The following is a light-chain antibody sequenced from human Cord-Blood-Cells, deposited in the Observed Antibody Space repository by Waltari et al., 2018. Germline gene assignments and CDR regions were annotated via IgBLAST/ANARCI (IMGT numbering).Light chain of an antibody. CDR3: AAWDDSLNGWV. V-gene: IGLV2-11*01. Sequence: QSALTQPRSVSGSPGQSVTISCTGTSSDVGGYNYVSWYQQHPGKAPKRMIYDVSKRPSGVPDRFSGSKSGTSASLAISGLQSEDEADYCCAAWDDSLNGWVFGGGTKLTVL. J-gene: IGLJ3*02. CDR1: SSDVGGYNY. CDR2: DVS.